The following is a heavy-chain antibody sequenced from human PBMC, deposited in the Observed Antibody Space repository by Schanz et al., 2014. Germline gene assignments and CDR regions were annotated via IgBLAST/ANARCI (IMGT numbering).Heavy chain of an antibody. Sequence: QVQLQQWGAGLLKPSETLSLTCAVYGGSFGSNYWSWIRQPPGKGLEWIGEINQSGTTNYNPSLKSRVTISVDTSKNQFSLKLRSVTAADTAVYYGARAARRTRVVPLYFDYWGQGTRVTVSS. CDR2: INQSGTT. CDR3: ARAARRTRVVPLYFDY. V-gene: IGHV4-34*02. J-gene: IGHJ4*02. D-gene: IGHD2-2*01. CDR1: GGSFGSNY.